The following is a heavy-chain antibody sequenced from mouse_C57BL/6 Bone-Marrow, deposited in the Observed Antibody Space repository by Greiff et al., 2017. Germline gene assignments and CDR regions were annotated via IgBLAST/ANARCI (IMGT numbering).Heavy chain of an antibody. CDR1: GFTFNTYA. D-gene: IGHD4-1*01. V-gene: IGHV10-3*01. Sequence: EVQVVESGGGLVQPKGSLKLSCAASGFTFNTYAMHWVRQAPGKGLEWVARIRSKSSNYASYYADSVKDRFTISRDDSQSKPYLQMNNLKTEDTAMYYCVRDKNWAWFAYWGQGTLVTVSA. J-gene: IGHJ3*01. CDR2: IRSKSSNYAS. CDR3: VRDKNWAWFAY.